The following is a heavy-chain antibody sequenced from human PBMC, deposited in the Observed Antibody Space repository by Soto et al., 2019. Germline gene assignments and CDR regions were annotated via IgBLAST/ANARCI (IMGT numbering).Heavy chain of an antibody. D-gene: IGHD1-26*01. CDR2: IIPIFGTA. Sequence: QVQLVQSGAEVKKPGSSVKVSCKASGGTFSSYAISWVRQAPGQGLEWMGGIIPIFGTANYAQKFQGRVTITADESTSTADMELSSLRSEDTAVYYCARGGSLYREPTRGEGEHYYCGMDVWGQGTTVTVSS. CDR3: ARGGSLYREPTRGEGEHYYCGMDV. V-gene: IGHV1-69*01. CDR1: GGTFSSYA. J-gene: IGHJ6*02.